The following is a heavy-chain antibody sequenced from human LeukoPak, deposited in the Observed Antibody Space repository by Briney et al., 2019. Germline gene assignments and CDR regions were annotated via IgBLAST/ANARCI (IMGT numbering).Heavy chain of an antibody. Sequence: PSETLSLTCTVSGGSISSSSYYWGWIRQPPGKGLEWIGSIYYSGSTYYNPSLKSRVTISVDTSKNQFSLKLSSVTAADTAVYYCARDYQYYDILTGPRWGWFDPWGQGTLVTVSS. CDR2: IYYSGST. D-gene: IGHD3-9*01. CDR3: ARDYQYYDILTGPRWGWFDP. V-gene: IGHV4-39*07. J-gene: IGHJ5*02. CDR1: GGSISSSSYY.